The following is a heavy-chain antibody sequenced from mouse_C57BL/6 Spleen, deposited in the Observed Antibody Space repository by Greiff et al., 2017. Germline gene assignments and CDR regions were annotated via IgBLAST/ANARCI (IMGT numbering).Heavy chain of an antibody. D-gene: IGHD2-4*01. J-gene: IGHJ3*01. V-gene: IGHV1-55*01. CDR3: ARIGSDYDEGFAY. CDR1: GYTFTSYW. Sequence: QVQLQQPGAELVKPGASVKMSCKASGYTFTSYWITWVKQRPGQGLEWIGDIYPGSGSTNYNEKFKSKATLTVDTSSSTAYMQLSSLTSEDSAVYYCARIGSDYDEGFAYWGQGTLVTVSA. CDR2: IYPGSGST.